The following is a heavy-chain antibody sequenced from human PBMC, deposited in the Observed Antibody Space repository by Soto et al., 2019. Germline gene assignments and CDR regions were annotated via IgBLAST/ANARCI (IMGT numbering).Heavy chain of an antibody. Sequence: PGGSLRLSWTGSGITFSSNAISWGRQAPGKGLEWVSGIGGSCGSTSYAESCKGRFTISRDNSKNTLYLQINSLRAEDTAVYFCAMGRKVRADYWGQGTLVPVSS. CDR2: IGGSCGST. CDR1: GITFSSNA. CDR3: AMGRKVRADY. J-gene: IGHJ4*02. V-gene: IGHV3-23*01. D-gene: IGHD3-10*01.